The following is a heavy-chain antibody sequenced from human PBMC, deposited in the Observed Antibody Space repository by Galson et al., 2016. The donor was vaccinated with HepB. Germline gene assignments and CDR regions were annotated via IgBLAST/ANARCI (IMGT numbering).Heavy chain of an antibody. V-gene: IGHV3-7*03. CDR2: IKQDGSER. D-gene: IGHD5-12*01. CDR3: AKDTGARLLNGYASHWYFDL. CDR1: GFTFSGYW. J-gene: IGHJ2*01. Sequence: SLRLSCAASGFTFSGYWMTWVRQAPGKGLEWVANIKQDGSERYYVDSVKGRFTIFRDNVKNSLFLQLNSLRAEDTAVYFCAKDTGARLLNGYASHWYFDLWGRGTLVTVSS.